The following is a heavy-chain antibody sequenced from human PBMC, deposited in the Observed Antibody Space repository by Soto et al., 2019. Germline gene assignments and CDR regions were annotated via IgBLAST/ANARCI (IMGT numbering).Heavy chain of an antibody. J-gene: IGHJ4*02. V-gene: IGHV4-4*07. CDR2: MSTSGGS. Sequence: PSETLSLTCTVSNVSISTYYWTWIRRPAGKGLEWIGRMSTSGGSNYNPSLKGRVTMSVDTSKNQVSLTLTSVTAADTAVYYCARENILPAASGKRDFDYWGQGTLVTVSS. CDR1: NVSISTYY. CDR3: ARENILPAASGKRDFDY. D-gene: IGHD6-13*01.